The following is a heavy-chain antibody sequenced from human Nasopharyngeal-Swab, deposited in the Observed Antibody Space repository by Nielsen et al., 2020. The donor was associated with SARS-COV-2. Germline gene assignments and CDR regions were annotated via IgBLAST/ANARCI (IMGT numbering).Heavy chain of an antibody. CDR1: GFTFSSYA. CDR3: AAEATGTDAFDI. D-gene: IGHD6-13*01. V-gene: IGHV3-30*04. Sequence: GESLKISYAASGFTFSSYAMHWVRQAPGKGLEWVAVISYDGSNKYYADSVKGRFTISRDNSKNTLYLQMNSLRAEDTAVYYCAAEATGTDAFDIWGQGTMVTVSS. J-gene: IGHJ3*02. CDR2: ISYDGSNK.